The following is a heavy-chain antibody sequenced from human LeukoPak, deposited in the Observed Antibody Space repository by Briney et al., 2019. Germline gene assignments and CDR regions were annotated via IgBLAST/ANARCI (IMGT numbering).Heavy chain of an antibody. Sequence: PGGSLRLSCAASGFIFSSYGMHWVRQAPGKGLEWVAFIRFDGSNKYYADSVKGRFTISRDNSKNTPYLQMNSLRAEDTAVYYCAKDRRGTVVRGPIMQTRDYYFEYWGQGTLVTVSS. CDR3: AKDRRGTVVRGPIMQTRDYYFEY. V-gene: IGHV3-30*02. J-gene: IGHJ4*02. D-gene: IGHD3-10*01. CDR2: IRFDGSNK. CDR1: GFIFSSYG.